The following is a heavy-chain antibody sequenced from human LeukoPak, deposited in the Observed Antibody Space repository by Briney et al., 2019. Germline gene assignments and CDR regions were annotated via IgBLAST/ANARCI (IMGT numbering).Heavy chain of an antibody. CDR3: ARFNYYDSSGHAFDI. CDR1: GYSISSGYY. V-gene: IGHV4-61*01. J-gene: IGHJ3*02. CDR2: IYYSGST. Sequence: SETLSLTCTVSGYSISSGYYWGWIRQPPGKRLEWIGYIYYSGSTNYNPSLKSRVTISVDTSKNQFSLKLSSVTAADTAVYYCARFNYYDSSGHAFDIWGQGTMVTVSS. D-gene: IGHD3-22*01.